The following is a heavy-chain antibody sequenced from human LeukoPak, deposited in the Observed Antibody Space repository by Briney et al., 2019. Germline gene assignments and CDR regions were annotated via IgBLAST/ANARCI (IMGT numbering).Heavy chain of an antibody. CDR2: ISGYNGNT. J-gene: IGHJ5*02. D-gene: IGHD3-22*01. CDR1: GYTFTSYG. V-gene: IGHV1-18*01. Sequence: GASVKVSCKASGYTFTSYGISWVRQAPGQGLEWMGRISGYNGNTKYAQKLQGRVTMTTDTSTTTAYMELRSLRSDDTAVYYCARDGRHRYYYDSSGFYGSWFDPWGQGTLVTVSS. CDR3: ARDGRHRYYYDSSGFYGSWFDP.